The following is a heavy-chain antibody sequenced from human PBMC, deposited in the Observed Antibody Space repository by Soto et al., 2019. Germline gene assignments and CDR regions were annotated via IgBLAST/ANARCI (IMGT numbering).Heavy chain of an antibody. Sequence: GGSLRLSCAASGFTFSSYAMSWVRQAPGKGLEWVSAISGSGGSTYYADSVKGRFTISRDNSKNTLYLQMNSLRAEDTAVYYCAKDQAGAGPLYYYYYGMDVWGKGTTVTVAS. V-gene: IGHV3-23*01. J-gene: IGHJ6*04. CDR2: ISGSGGST. D-gene: IGHD6-19*01. CDR1: GFTFSSYA. CDR3: AKDQAGAGPLYYYYYGMDV.